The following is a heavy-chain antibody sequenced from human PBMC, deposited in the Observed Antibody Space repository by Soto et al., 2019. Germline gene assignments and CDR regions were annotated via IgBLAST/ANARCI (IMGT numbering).Heavy chain of an antibody. V-gene: IGHV1-69*13. CDR2: IIPIFGTA. CDR3: ARGGIVGATTRSDAFDI. D-gene: IGHD1-26*01. CDR1: GGTFSSYA. Sequence: SVKVSCKASGGTFSSYAISWVRQAPGQGLEWMGGIIPIFGTANYAQKFQGRVTITADESTSTAYMELSSLRSEETAVYYCARGGIVGATTRSDAFDIWGQGTMVTVS. J-gene: IGHJ3*02.